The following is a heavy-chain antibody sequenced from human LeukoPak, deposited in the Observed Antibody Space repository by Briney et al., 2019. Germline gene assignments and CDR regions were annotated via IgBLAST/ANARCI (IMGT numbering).Heavy chain of an antibody. CDR3: ARMDCSSVSCYFHY. Sequence: ASVMVSCKASGYTFTGYYMHWVRQAPGQGLEWMGWINPNSGGTNYAQKFQGRVTMTRDTSISTAYMELSRLRSDDTAVYYCARMDCSSVSCYFHYWGQGTLVTVSS. V-gene: IGHV1-2*02. CDR1: GYTFTGYY. J-gene: IGHJ4*02. D-gene: IGHD2-2*01. CDR2: INPNSGGT.